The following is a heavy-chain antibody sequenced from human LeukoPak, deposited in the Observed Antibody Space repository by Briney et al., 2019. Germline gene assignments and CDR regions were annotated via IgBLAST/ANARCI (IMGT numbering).Heavy chain of an antibody. CDR3: ARDSTYYYDSGSSGPHYFDN. J-gene: IGHJ4*02. V-gene: IGHV3-9*01. Sequence: GRSLRLSCAASGFTFDDYAMHWVRQAPWKGLEWVSGISWNSGSIGYADSVKGRFTISRDNAKNSLYLQMNSLRAEDTALYYCARDSTYYYDSGSSGPHYFDNWGQGTLVTVSS. D-gene: IGHD3-10*01. CDR1: GFTFDDYA. CDR2: ISWNSGSI.